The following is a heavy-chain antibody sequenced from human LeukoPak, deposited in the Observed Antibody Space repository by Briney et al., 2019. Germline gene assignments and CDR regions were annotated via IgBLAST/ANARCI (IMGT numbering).Heavy chain of an antibody. CDR2: INSDGSST. CDR1: GFTFSSYW. CDR3: ATASGGWYRYYFDS. Sequence: PGGSLRLSCAASGFTFSSYWMHWVRQAPGKGLVWVSRINSDGSSTSYADSVKGRFTISRDNAKNSLYLQMNSLGAEDTAIYYCATASGGWYRYYFDSWGQGILVTVSS. D-gene: IGHD6-13*01. V-gene: IGHV3-74*01. J-gene: IGHJ4*02.